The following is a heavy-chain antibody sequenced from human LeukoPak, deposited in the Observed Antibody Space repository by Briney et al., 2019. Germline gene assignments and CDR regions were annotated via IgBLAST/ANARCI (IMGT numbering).Heavy chain of an antibody. CDR1: GITVSSNY. V-gene: IGHV3-53*01. CDR3: ARDPRTTGKSNYGMDV. CDR2: IYSGGTT. J-gene: IGHJ6*02. D-gene: IGHD4-17*01. Sequence: PGGSLRLSCAASGITVSSNYMSWVRQPPGKGLEWVSIIYSGGTTYYADSVQGQFTISRDNSKNTVYLQMNSLRVEDTAVYYCARDPRTTGKSNYGMDVWGQGTTVTVSS.